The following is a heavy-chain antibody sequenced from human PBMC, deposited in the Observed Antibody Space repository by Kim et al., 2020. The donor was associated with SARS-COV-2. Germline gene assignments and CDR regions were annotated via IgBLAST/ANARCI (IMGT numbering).Heavy chain of an antibody. Sequence: YAQKFQGRVTMTRDTSTSTVYMELSSLRSEDTAVYYCARGSGYYLYYFDYWGQGTLVTVSS. J-gene: IGHJ4*02. D-gene: IGHD3-22*01. V-gene: IGHV1-46*01. CDR3: ARGSGYYLYYFDY.